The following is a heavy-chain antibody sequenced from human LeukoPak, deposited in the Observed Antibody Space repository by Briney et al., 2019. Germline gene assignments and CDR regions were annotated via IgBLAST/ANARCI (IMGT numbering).Heavy chain of an antibody. CDR3: AGVAGYYYYYGMDV. CDR1: GFTFSSYG. J-gene: IGHJ6*02. Sequence: PGGSLRLSCAASGFTFSSYGMHWVRQAPGKGLEWVAVISYDGSNKYYADSVKVRFTISRDNSKNTLYLQMNSLRAEDTAVYYCAGVAGYYYYYGMDVWGQGTTVTVSS. D-gene: IGHD6-19*01. V-gene: IGHV3-30*03. CDR2: ISYDGSNK.